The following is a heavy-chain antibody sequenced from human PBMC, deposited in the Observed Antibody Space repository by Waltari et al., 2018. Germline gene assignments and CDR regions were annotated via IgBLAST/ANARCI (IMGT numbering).Heavy chain of an antibody. CDR1: GGNFGSYS. V-gene: IGHV1-69*12. J-gene: IGHJ3*01. CDR2: IIPIFGTP. CDR3: ARRNLGFAFDV. D-gene: IGHD1-26*01. Sequence: QVHLVQSGTELKKPGTSMKVSCKASGGNFGSYSIAWVRRAAGQRLEWLGGIIPIFGTPQYAQNFQGRVTLTADASTTTAYLELSGLRSEDTAIYYCARRNLGFAFDVWGQGTVVIVSS.